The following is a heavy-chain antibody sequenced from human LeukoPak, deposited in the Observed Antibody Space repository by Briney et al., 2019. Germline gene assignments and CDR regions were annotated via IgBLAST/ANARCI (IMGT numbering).Heavy chain of an antibody. J-gene: IGHJ4*02. CDR3: AKDIGVQLPLDGYDY. Sequence: PGRSLRLSCAASGFTFDDYAMHWVRQAPGKGLEWVSGISWNSGSIGYADSVKGRFTISRDNAKNSLYLQMNSLRAEDTALYYCAKDIGVQLPLDGYDYWGQGTLVTISS. D-gene: IGHD5-24*01. CDR2: ISWNSGSI. V-gene: IGHV3-9*01. CDR1: GFTFDDYA.